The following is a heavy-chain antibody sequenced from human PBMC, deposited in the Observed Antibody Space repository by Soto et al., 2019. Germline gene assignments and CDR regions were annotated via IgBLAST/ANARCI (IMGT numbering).Heavy chain of an antibody. CDR3: ASRSSGWYFDY. CDR1: GGSISSGGYY. J-gene: IGHJ4*02. Sequence: PSETLSLTCTVSGGSISSGGYYWSWIRQHPGKGLEWIGYIYYSGSTYADSVKGRFTISRDNSKNTLYLQMNSLRAEDTAVYYCASRSSGWYFDYWGQGTLVTVSS. V-gene: IGHV4-31*03. CDR2: IYYSGST. D-gene: IGHD6-19*01.